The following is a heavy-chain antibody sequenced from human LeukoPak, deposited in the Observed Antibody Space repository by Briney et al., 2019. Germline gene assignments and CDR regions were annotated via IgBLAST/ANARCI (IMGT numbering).Heavy chain of an antibody. CDR2: IYYTGST. CDR1: GGSISSYY. D-gene: IGHD2-15*01. Sequence: PSETLSLTCTVSGGSISSYYWSWIRQPPGKGLEWIGYIYYTGSTSYNPSLKSRVTISVDTSKNQFSLKLSPVTAADTAVYYCAREGSGGSGSFDYWGQGTLVTVSS. CDR3: AREGSGGSGSFDY. V-gene: IGHV4-59*01. J-gene: IGHJ4*02.